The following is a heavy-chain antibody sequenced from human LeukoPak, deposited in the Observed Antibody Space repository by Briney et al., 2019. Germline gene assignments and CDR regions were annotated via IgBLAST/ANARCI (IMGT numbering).Heavy chain of an antibody. D-gene: IGHD2-2*01. CDR3: ARFYHDGSTDNWFDP. Sequence: PGGSLRLSCAASGFTFSSYSMNWVRQAPGKGLEWVSSISSSSSIIYYADSVKGRFTISRDNAKNSLYLQMNRLRDEDTAVYYFARFYHDGSTDNWFDPWGQGTLVTGSS. CDR1: GFTFSSYS. V-gene: IGHV3-21*01. J-gene: IGHJ5*02. CDR2: ISSSSSII.